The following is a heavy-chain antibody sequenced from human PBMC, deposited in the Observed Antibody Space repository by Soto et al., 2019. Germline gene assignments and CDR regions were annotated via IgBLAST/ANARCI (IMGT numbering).Heavy chain of an antibody. Sequence: GASVKVSCKASGGTFSSYTISWVRQAPGQGLEWMGRIIPILGIANYAQKFQGRVTITADKSTSTAYMELSSLRSEDTAVYYCARTYYYDSSGPSGMDVWGQGTTVTVSS. D-gene: IGHD3-22*01. CDR1: GGTFSSYT. J-gene: IGHJ6*02. V-gene: IGHV1-69*02. CDR2: IIPILGIA. CDR3: ARTYYYDSSGPSGMDV.